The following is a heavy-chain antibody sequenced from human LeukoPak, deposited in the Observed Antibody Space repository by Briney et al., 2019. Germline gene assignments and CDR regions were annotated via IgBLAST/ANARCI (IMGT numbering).Heavy chain of an antibody. CDR2: INPKSGAA. V-gene: IGHV1-2*02. CDR3: ARGAEAETSPLDF. J-gene: IGHJ4*02. Sequence: GASVKVSYKASGYIFSDYYMHWVRQAPGQGLEWLGWINPKSGAADYAQQFRGRVTMTRDTSINTDYMEMKRVTSDDTAVYYCARGAEAETSPLDFWGQGTLVTVSS. D-gene: IGHD6-13*01. CDR1: GYIFSDYY.